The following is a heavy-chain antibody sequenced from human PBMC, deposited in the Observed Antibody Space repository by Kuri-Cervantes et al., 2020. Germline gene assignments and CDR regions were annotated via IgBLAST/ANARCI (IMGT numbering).Heavy chain of an antibody. D-gene: IGHD2-15*01. CDR1: AYTFTSYY. J-gene: IGHJ4*02. CDR3: ARDRREVVSSTPSYD. CDR2: INTSGGST. Sequence: ASLKVSCKASAYTFTSYYMRWVRQAPGQGLEWMGIINTSGGSTSYAQKFQGRVTFSRDTSASTAYMELSSLRSEDTAVYYCARDRREVVSSTPSYDWGQGTLVTVSS. V-gene: IGHV1-46*01.